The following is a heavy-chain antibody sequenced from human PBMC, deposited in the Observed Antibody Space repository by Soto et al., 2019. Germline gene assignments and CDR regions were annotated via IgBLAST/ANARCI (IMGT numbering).Heavy chain of an antibody. Sequence: GESLKISCKGSGYSFTSYWISWVRQMPGKGLEWMGRIDPSDSYTNYSPSFQGHVTISADKSISTAYLQWSSLKASDTAMYYCVREVGVPAAITYYYYYYGMDVWGQGTTVTVSS. D-gene: IGHD2-2*01. J-gene: IGHJ6*02. CDR2: IDPSDSYT. CDR1: GYSFTSYW. CDR3: VREVGVPAAITYYYYYYGMDV. V-gene: IGHV5-10-1*01.